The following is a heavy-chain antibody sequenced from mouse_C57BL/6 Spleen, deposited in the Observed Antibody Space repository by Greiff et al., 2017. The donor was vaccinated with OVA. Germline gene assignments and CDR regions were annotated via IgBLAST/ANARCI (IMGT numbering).Heavy chain of an antibody. D-gene: IGHD1-1*01. CDR2: IYIGNGYT. V-gene: IGHV1-58*01. CDR3: ASYYCERRLFCDY. J-gene: IGHJ2*01. Sequence: VQLQQSGAELVRPGSSVKMSCKTSGYTFTSYGINWVKQRPGQGLEWIGYIYIGNGYTEYNEKFKGKATLTSDTSSSTAYMQLSSLTSEDSAIFFCASYYCERRLFCDYWGQGTTLTVPS. CDR1: GYTFTSYG.